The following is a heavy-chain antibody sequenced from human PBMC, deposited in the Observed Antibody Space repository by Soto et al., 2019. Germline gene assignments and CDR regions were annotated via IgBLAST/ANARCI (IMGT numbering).Heavy chain of an antibody. CDR1: GGSISSGGYY. J-gene: IGHJ4*02. D-gene: IGHD1-26*01. CDR2: IYYSGST. CDR3: AREGGIVGATAADY. V-gene: IGHV4-31*03. Sequence: QVQLQESGPGLVKPSQTLSLTCTVSGGSISSGGYYWSWIRQRPGKGLEWIGYIYYSGSTYYNPSLKSRVTISVDTSKNQCSLKLSSVTAADTAVYYCAREGGIVGATAADYWGQGTLVTVSS.